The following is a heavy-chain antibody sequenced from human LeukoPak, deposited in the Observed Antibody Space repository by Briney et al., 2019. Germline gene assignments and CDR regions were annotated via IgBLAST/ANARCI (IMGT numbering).Heavy chain of an antibody. CDR2: IYSSGST. Sequence: PSETLSLTCAVYGGSFSAYYWGWIRQPPGKGLEWIGSIYSSGSTYYNASLQSRVTISIETSKNQISLRLNSVTAADTAMYYCAKSGGYGLIDYWGQGTLVTVSS. V-gene: IGHV4-34*01. CDR3: AKSGGYGLIDY. CDR1: GGSFSAYY. D-gene: IGHD1-26*01. J-gene: IGHJ4*02.